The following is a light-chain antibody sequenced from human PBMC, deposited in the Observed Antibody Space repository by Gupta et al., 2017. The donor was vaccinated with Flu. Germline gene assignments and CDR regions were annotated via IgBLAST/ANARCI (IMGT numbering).Light chain of an antibody. V-gene: IGKV1-17*01. CDR2: AAS. Sequence: DIQMTQSPSSLSASVGDRVTITCRASRGIRNGLAWYQQKPGKAPNRLIYAASTLKPGVPSSFSGSGCEKEFTLTSSRRQNEACANYYGQHDNSFRTFGQGTKVEIK. CDR1: RGIRNG. CDR3: QHDNSFRT. J-gene: IGKJ1*01.